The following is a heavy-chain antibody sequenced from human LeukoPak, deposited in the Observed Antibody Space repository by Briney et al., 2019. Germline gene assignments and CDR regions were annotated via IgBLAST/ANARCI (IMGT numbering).Heavy chain of an antibody. J-gene: IGHJ3*02. Sequence: SETLSLTCTVPGGSISSYYWSWIRPPPGKGLEWIGYIYYSGSTNYNPSLKSRVTISVDTSKNQFSLKLSSVTAADTAVYYCARDGIAAAGKSIDAFDIWGQGTMVTVSS. V-gene: IGHV4-59*01. CDR1: GGSISSYY. CDR3: ARDGIAAAGKSIDAFDI. D-gene: IGHD6-13*01. CDR2: IYYSGST.